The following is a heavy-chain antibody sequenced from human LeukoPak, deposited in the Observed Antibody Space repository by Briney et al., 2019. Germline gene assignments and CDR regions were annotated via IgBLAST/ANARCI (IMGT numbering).Heavy chain of an antibody. V-gene: IGHV4-59*01. J-gene: IGHJ6*02. CDR1: GGSISSYY. CDR3: ARGYSSSSPYYYYYGMDV. Sequence: SETLSLTCTVSGGSISSYYWSWIRQPPGKGLELIGYIYYSGSTNYNPSLKSRVTISVDTSKNQFSLKLSSVTAADTAVYYCARGYSSSSPYYYYYGMDVWGQGTTVTVSS. D-gene: IGHD6-6*01. CDR2: IYYSGST.